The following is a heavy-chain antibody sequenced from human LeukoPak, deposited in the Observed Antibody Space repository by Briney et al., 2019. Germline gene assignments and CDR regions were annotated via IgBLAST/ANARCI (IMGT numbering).Heavy chain of an antibody. V-gene: IGHV3-23*01. CDR2: ISDSGDST. CDR3: ANPWGSAYWYFDL. Sequence: GGSLRLSCAASGFTFRNYAMGWVRQAPGKGLEWVSSISDSGDSTYHADPVKGRFTISRDNSRNTLFLQMNSLRAEDTAVYYCANPWGSAYWYFDLWGRGTLVTVSS. J-gene: IGHJ2*01. CDR1: GFTFRNYA. D-gene: IGHD7-27*01.